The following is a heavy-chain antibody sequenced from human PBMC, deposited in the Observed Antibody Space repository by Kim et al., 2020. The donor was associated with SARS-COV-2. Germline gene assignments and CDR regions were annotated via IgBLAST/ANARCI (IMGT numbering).Heavy chain of an antibody. CDR3: AKDSSGYSGY. CDR2: ST. D-gene: IGHD3-22*01. V-gene: IGHV3-23*01. Sequence: STYYAASVKGRFTISRDNSKNTLYLKMNSLRAEDTAVYYCAKDSSGYSGYWGQGTLVTVSS. J-gene: IGHJ4*02.